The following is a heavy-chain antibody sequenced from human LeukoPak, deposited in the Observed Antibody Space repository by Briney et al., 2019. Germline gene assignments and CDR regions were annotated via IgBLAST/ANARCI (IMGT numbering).Heavy chain of an antibody. V-gene: IGHV1-18*01. J-gene: IGHJ3*01. CDR1: GYTFTSYF. CDR2: ISVYNSNT. CDR3: ARDRVYYDSSGYLEGS. Sequence: GASVKVSCKASGYTFTSYFISWVRQAPGQGLEWMGWISVYNSNTNYAQKLQDRVTMTTDTSTSTAYMELRSLRSDDTAVYYCARDRVYYDSSGYLEGSWGQGTMVTVSS. D-gene: IGHD3-22*01.